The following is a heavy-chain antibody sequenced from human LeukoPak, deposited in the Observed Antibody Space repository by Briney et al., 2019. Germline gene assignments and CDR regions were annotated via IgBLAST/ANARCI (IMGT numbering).Heavy chain of an antibody. CDR2: ISAYNGNT. CDR3: ARQGIVVVPAAPQPLDY. CDR1: GYTFTSYG. J-gene: IGHJ4*02. D-gene: IGHD2-2*01. Sequence: ASVKVSCKASGYTFTSYGISWVRQALGQGLEWMGWISAYNGNTNYAQKLQGRVTMTRVTSTSTVYMELSSLRSEDTAVYYCARQGIVVVPAAPQPLDYWGQGTLVTVSS. V-gene: IGHV1-18*01.